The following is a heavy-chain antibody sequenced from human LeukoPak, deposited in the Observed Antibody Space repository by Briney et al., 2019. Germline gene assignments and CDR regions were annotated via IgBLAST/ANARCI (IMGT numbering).Heavy chain of an antibody. V-gene: IGHV4-34*01. D-gene: IGHD6-19*01. Sequence: PSETLSLTCAVFGGSFNNHYLTWIRQPLGKGLEWIGEIHPSGNSDYNPSLKSRVTISVDTSKNQFSLKLSSVTAADTAVYYCARDSSRGWYTLWGQGTLVTVSS. J-gene: IGHJ4*02. CDR3: ARDSSRGWYTL. CDR2: IHPSGNS. CDR1: GGSFNNHY.